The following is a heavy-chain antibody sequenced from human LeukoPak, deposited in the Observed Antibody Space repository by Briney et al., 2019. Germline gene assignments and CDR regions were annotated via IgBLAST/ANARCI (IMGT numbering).Heavy chain of an antibody. V-gene: IGHV1-69*05. CDR3: AGDRGYCSSTSCYTSDY. CDR2: IIPIFGTA. J-gene: IGHJ4*02. Sequence: SVQVSCKACGGTFSRYAISWVRQAPAQGLEWMGGIIPIFGTANYAQKFQGRVTITTDESTSTAYMELSSLRPEDTAVYYCAGDRGYCSSTSCYTSDYWGQGTLVTVSS. CDR1: GGTFSRYA. D-gene: IGHD2-2*02.